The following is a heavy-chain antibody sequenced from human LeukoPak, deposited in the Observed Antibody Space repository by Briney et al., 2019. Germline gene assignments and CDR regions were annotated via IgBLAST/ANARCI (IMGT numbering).Heavy chain of an antibody. CDR2: IKQDGSEK. J-gene: IGHJ4*02. Sequence: GGSLRLSCAASGFTFSSYWMSWVRQAPGKGLEWVANIKQDGSEKYYVDSVKGRFTISRDNAKNSLFLQMNSLRAEDTAVYYCAKDIAQGYTFGSIEQDYWGQGTLVTVSS. D-gene: IGHD5-18*01. CDR1: GFTFSSYW. CDR3: AKDIAQGYTFGSIEQDY. V-gene: IGHV3-7*03.